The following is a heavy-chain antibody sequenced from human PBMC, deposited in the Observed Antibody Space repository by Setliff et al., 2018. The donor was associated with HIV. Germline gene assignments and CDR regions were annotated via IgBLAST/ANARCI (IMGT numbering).Heavy chain of an antibody. Sequence: GGSLRLSCAASGFSFRTYAMSWVRQAPGKGLEWVSAISATAGDTYYADSVKGRFTISRDNSKNTLYLQMNSLRAEDTAVYYCAKRGYVSAWYDEPVQFYQHMDVWGKGTTVTVSS. CDR1: GFSFRTYA. D-gene: IGHD6-19*01. J-gene: IGHJ6*03. V-gene: IGHV3-23*01. CDR3: AKRGYVSAWYDEPVQFYQHMDV. CDR2: ISATAGDT.